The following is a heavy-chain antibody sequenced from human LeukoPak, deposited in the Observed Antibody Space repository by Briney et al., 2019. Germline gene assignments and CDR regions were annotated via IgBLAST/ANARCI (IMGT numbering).Heavy chain of an antibody. V-gene: IGHV4-30-2*01. CDR1: GGSISSGGYS. Sequence: SETLSLTCAVSGGSISSGGYSWSWIRQPPGKGLEWIGYIHHSGSTYYNPSLKSRVTISVDRSKNQFSLKLSSVTAADTAVYYCARLTIESGYSYGLALWYFDLWGRGTLVTVSS. CDR3: ARLTIESGYSYGLALWYFDL. CDR2: IHHSGST. D-gene: IGHD5-18*01. J-gene: IGHJ2*01.